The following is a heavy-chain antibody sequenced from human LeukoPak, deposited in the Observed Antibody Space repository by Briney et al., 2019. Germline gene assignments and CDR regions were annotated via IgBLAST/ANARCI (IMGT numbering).Heavy chain of an antibody. CDR1: GDSISSYY. CDR3: ARDRGTGVDY. V-gene: IGHV4-59*01. D-gene: IGHD3-10*01. J-gene: IGHJ4*02. Sequence: SETLCLTCTVSGDSISSYYWSWIRQPPGKGLEWIGYIYYNGRTNYNPSLKSRVTISLDTSKTQFSLKLSSVTAADTAVYYCARDRGTGVDYWGQGALVTVSS. CDR2: IYYNGRT.